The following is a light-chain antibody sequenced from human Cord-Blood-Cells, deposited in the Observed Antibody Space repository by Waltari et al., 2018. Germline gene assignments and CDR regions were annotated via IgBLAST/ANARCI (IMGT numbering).Light chain of an antibody. CDR1: SSDVGGYNY. V-gene: IGLV2-14*01. CDR2: DVS. J-gene: IGLJ1*01. CDR3: SSYTSSSTYG. Sequence: QSALTQPASVSGSPGQSITISCTGTSSDVGGYNYVSWYQQHPRKAPKLMIYDVSNRPSGVSNRLSGSRAGKPASLTISALQAEDEADYYCSSYTSSSTYGFGTGTKVTVL.